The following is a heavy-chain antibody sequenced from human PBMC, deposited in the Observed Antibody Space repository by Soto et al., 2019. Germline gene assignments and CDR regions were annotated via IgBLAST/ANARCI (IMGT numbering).Heavy chain of an antibody. D-gene: IGHD6-13*01. J-gene: IGHJ5*02. CDR1: GGSISSSNW. Sequence: PSETLSLTCAVSGGSISSSNWWSWVRQPPGKGLEWIGEIYHSGSTNYNPSLKSRVTISVDKSKNQFSLKLSSVTAADTAVYYCARDSGAAAGTDWFDPWGQGTLVTVSS. V-gene: IGHV4-4*02. CDR2: IYHSGST. CDR3: ARDSGAAAGTDWFDP.